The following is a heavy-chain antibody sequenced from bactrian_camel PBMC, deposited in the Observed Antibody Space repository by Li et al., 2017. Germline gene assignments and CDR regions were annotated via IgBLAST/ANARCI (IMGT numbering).Heavy chain of an antibody. V-gene: IGHV3-2*01. Sequence: HVQLVESGGGVVQPGGSLTLSCVASGFAFSGHFMSWVRQTPGKGLEWVSSIKSDGSTQSYANSAKGRFTISRDNSKAIVWLQMNSLKPEDTALYYCTGPLPGTDSWGQGTQVTVS. J-gene: IGHJ4*01. CDR3: TGPLPGTDS. CDR2: IKSDGSTQ. D-gene: IGHD5*01. CDR1: GFAFSGHF.